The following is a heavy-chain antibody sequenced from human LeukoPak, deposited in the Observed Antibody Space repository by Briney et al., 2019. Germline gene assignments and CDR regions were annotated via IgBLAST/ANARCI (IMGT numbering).Heavy chain of an antibody. CDR2: IYPGDSDT. Sequence: GESLKISCKGSGYDFTTYWIAWVRQMPGKGLEWMGIIYPGDSDTRYSPSFQGQVTISADKSICTAYLQWSSLKASDTAMYYCARRVGSYEYFDYWGQGTLVTVSS. V-gene: IGHV5-51*01. CDR3: ARRVGSYEYFDY. J-gene: IGHJ4*02. D-gene: IGHD3-10*01. CDR1: GYDFTTYW.